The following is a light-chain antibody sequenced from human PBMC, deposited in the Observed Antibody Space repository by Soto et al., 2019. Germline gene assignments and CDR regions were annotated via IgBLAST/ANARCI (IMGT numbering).Light chain of an antibody. CDR2: SAS. Sequence: EIVLTQSPGTLSLSPGERATLSCRASQNLGTLYLAWFQQKSGQAPRLLIYSASSRATGIPDRFSGSGSGTDFTLTISRLEPEDFAVYYCQQYGSSPLTFGGGTKVDIK. V-gene: IGKV3-20*01. CDR3: QQYGSSPLT. J-gene: IGKJ4*01. CDR1: QNLGTLY.